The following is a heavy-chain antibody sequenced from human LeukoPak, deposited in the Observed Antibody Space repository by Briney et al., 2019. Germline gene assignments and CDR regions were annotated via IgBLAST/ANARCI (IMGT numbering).Heavy chain of an antibody. Sequence: PGGSLRLSCGASGFTFSNYNMNCVRQAPGGGLEEVSSINSRSTYIFYADSVMGRFTISRDNAKNSLFLQMNSLRAEDTAVYYCARDETNGFDSWGQGTLVTVSS. CDR2: INSRSTYI. D-gene: IGHD1-14*01. V-gene: IGHV3-21*01. CDR1: GFTFSNYN. CDR3: ARDETNGFDS. J-gene: IGHJ5*01.